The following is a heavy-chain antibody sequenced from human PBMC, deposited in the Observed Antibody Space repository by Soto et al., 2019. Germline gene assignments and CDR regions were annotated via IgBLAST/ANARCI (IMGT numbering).Heavy chain of an antibody. CDR2: IYYTGST. J-gene: IGHJ4*02. CDR3: AREGSDTMIVLA. D-gene: IGHD3-22*01. Sequence: PSETLSLTCSVSGGSISSGDDYWSWIRQPPGKGLEWIGYIYYTGSTYYNPSLKSRVTISVDTSKNQFSLKLSSVTAADTAVYYCAREGSDTMIVLAWGQGTLVTVSS. CDR1: GGSISSGDDY. V-gene: IGHV4-30-4*01.